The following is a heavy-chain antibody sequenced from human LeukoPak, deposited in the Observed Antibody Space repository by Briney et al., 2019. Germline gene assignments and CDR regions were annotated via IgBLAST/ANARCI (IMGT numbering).Heavy chain of an antibody. CDR2: IIPIFGTA. D-gene: IGHD3-22*01. CDR1: GGTFSSYA. V-gene: IGHV1-69*05. J-gene: IGHJ4*02. Sequence: ASVKVSCKASGGTFSSYAISWVRQAPGQGLEWMGRIIPIFGTANYAQKFQGRVTITTDGSTSTAYMELSSLRSEDTAVYYCARGPYYYDSSGYDPVFDYWGQGTLVTVSS. CDR3: ARGPYYYDSSGYDPVFDY.